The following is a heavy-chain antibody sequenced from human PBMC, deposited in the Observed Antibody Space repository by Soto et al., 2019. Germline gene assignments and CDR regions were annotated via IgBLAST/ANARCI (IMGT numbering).Heavy chain of an antibody. CDR3: ANARWPSSPPLDY. D-gene: IGHD2-15*01. CDR1: GFTFNSYA. V-gene: IGHV3-23*01. CDR2: ISSSGGVT. Sequence: TGVSLRLSCAASGFTFNSYALIWVRQAPGKGLDWVSGISSSGGVTKYADSVKGRFTISRDNSKNTVYLQMNNLRAEDTAVYYCANARWPSSPPLDYWRLGTPVTVSS. J-gene: IGHJ4*02.